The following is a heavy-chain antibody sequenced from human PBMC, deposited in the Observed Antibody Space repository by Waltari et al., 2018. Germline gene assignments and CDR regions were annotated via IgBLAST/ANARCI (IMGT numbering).Heavy chain of an antibody. D-gene: IGHD3-3*01. Sequence: EVQLAQSGAEVKKSGNTLMISCRASGYTFADHKIQWVQQAPGKGLHWMGDIDPISQITTDSQKLQGGIAVSAGGGADTAYLHLWDLRSDDTATYYCVSGFSAVPGFVFHFWGQGTQVTVSS. V-gene: IGHV1-69-2*01. J-gene: IGHJ4*02. CDR1: GYTFADHK. CDR2: IDPISQIT. CDR3: VSGFSAVPGFVFHF.